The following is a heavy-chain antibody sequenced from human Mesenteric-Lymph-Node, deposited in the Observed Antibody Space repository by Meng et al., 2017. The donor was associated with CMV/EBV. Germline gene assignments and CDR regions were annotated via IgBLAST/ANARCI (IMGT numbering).Heavy chain of an antibody. J-gene: IGHJ4*02. CDR3: ARIGYSSSSWDY. D-gene: IGHD6-6*01. Sequence: GESLKISCAASGFTFNTYWMHWVRQTPGKGLVWVSRIDSDGTSTSYPDSVRGRFAVSRDNAKNTLYLQMNSLRAEDTAVYYCARIGYSSSSWDYWGQGTLVTVSS. CDR1: GFTFNTYW. V-gene: IGHV3-74*01. CDR2: IDSDGTST.